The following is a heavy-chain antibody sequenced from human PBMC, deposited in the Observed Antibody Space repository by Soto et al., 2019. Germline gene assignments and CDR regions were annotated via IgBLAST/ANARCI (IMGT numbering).Heavy chain of an antibody. V-gene: IGHV3-48*02. D-gene: IGHD6-19*01. CDR3: ARWVTVAGSHGMDV. CDR2: ITSSSTTI. Sequence: EVQLVESGGGLVQPGGSLRLSCTASGFTFSSHSMNWVRQAPGKGLEWVSYITSSSTTIYYADSVKGRFTISRDNARNSLYLQMNSLRDEDTAVYYCARWVTVAGSHGMDVWGQGTTVTVSS. CDR1: GFTFSSHS. J-gene: IGHJ6*02.